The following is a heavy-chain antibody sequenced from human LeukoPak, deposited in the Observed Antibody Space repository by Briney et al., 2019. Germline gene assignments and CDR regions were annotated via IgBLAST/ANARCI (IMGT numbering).Heavy chain of an antibody. Sequence: VKVSCKASGYTFTSYGISWVRQAPGQGLEWMGRIIPILGIANYAQKFQGRVTITADKSTSTAYMELSSLRSEDTAVYYCASELGIRPPYYFDYWGQGTLVTVSS. V-gene: IGHV1-69*04. J-gene: IGHJ4*02. CDR3: ASELGIRPPYYFDY. CDR1: GYTFTSYG. D-gene: IGHD7-27*01. CDR2: IIPILGIA.